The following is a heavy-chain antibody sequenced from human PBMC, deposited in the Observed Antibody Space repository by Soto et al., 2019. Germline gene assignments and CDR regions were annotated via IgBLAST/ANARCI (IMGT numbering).Heavy chain of an antibody. CDR2: ISGSGGST. CDR3: ATQKTLWFGDSESPARGYFDY. CDR1: GFTFSSYA. J-gene: IGHJ4*02. D-gene: IGHD3-10*01. Sequence: GGSLRLSCAASGFTFSSYAMSWVRQAPGKGLEWVSAISGSGGSTYYADSVKGRFTISRDNSKNTLYLQMNSLRAEDTAVYYCATQKTLWFGDSESPARGYFDYWGQGTLVTVSS. V-gene: IGHV3-23*01.